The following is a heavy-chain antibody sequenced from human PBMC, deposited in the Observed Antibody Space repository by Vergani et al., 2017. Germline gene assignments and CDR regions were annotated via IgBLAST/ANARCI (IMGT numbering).Heavy chain of an antibody. CDR2: IYYSWST. CDR3: ARALACDSGSFPYGMDV. Sequence: QVQLQESGPGLVKPSQTLSLTCTVSGGSIRSGDYYWSWIRKPPGKGLEWIGYIYYSWSTYYNQSLKRRVTISVDTSKNQCSLQLSSVTAADTAVYYCARALACDSGSFPYGMDVWGQGTTVTVSS. D-gene: IGHD1-26*01. J-gene: IGHJ6*02. CDR1: GGSIRSGDYY. V-gene: IGHV4-30-4*01.